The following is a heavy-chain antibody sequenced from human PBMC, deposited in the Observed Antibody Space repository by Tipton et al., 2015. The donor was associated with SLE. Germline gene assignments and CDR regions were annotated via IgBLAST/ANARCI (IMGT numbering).Heavy chain of an antibody. D-gene: IGHD6-19*01. V-gene: IGHV4-61*02. CDR2: IYTSGST. CDR1: GGSVSSTTYY. Sequence: TLSLTCTVSGGSVSSTTYYWSWIRQPAGKGLEWIGRIYTSGSTSYNPSLKSRVTISVNTSKNQFSLKLSSVTAADTAVYYCARDKRTVAGRGYFDYWGQGTLVTVSS. CDR3: ARDKRTVAGRGYFDY. J-gene: IGHJ4*02.